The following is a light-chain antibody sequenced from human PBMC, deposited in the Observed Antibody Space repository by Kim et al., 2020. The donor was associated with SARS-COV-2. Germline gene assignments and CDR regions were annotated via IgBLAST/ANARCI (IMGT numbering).Light chain of an antibody. Sequence: RVPISCTGRSSNSGAGYDVHWYQQLPGTAPKLLIYGNSNRPSGVPDRFSGSKSGTSASLAITGLQAEDEADYYCQSYDSSLSGWVFGGGTKLTVL. CDR2: GNS. J-gene: IGLJ3*02. CDR1: SSNSGAGYD. CDR3: QSYDSSLSGWV. V-gene: IGLV1-40*01.